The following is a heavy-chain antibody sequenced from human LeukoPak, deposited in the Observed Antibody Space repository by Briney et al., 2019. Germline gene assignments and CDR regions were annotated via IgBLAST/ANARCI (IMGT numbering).Heavy chain of an antibody. Sequence: GGSRRLSCAASGFNFSSYWMHWVRQAPGKGLVWVSCINSDGSTTRNADSVKGRFTISRDNAKNSLYLQMNSLRAEDTAVYYCARDRLVQTREGAFDIWGQGTMVTVSS. V-gene: IGHV3-74*01. J-gene: IGHJ3*02. D-gene: IGHD6-25*01. CDR3: ARDRLVQTREGAFDI. CDR1: GFNFSSYW. CDR2: INSDGSTT.